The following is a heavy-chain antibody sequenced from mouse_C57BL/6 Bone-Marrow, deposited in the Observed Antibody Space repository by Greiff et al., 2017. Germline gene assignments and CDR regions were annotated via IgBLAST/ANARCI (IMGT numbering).Heavy chain of an antibody. Sequence: DVKLVESGPGLVKPSQSLSLTCSVTGYSITSGYYWNWIRQFPGNKLEWMGYISYDGSNNYNPSLKNRISITRDTSKNQFFLKLNSVTTEDTATYYCARGGTTVVAPFHFDYWGQGTTLTVSS. CDR1: GYSITSGYY. CDR3: ARGGTTVVAPFHFDY. CDR2: ISYDGSN. D-gene: IGHD1-1*01. V-gene: IGHV3-6*01. J-gene: IGHJ2*01.